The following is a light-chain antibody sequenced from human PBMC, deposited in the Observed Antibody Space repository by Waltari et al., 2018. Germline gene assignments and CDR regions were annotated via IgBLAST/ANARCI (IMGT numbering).Light chain of an antibody. CDR1: SSDVGSDYNY. CDR2: EVS. V-gene: IGLV2-8*01. J-gene: IGLJ1*01. CDR3: SSYAGSNTDV. Sequence: QSALTQPPSASGSPGPSLTISCTGTSSDVGSDYNYVSWYQQHPGKAPKLIIHEVSKRPSGVPDRFSGSKSGNTASLTVSGLQAEDEADYYCSSYAGSNTDVFGTGTRVTV.